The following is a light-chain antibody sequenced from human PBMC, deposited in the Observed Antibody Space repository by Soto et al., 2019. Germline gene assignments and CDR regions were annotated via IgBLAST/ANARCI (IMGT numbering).Light chain of an antibody. CDR2: EAP. Sequence: IQMTQSPSSLSPSVGDKVSISCRASKTIATYLNWYQQKPGKAPTLLIYEAPILQSGVPSRFSASGSGTDFTLTISSLQPEDFATFYCQQIYSPPYTFGQGTKLEIK. V-gene: IGKV1-39*01. CDR1: KTIATY. CDR3: QQIYSPPYT. J-gene: IGKJ2*01.